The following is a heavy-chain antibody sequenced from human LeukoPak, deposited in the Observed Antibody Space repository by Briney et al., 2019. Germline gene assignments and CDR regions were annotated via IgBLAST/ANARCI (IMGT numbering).Heavy chain of an antibody. V-gene: IGHV3-7*01. CDR1: GFTVSSNY. CDR3: ARMYYHDHSGYYWAPDY. D-gene: IGHD3-22*01. CDR2: IKHDGSEK. Sequence: PGGSLRLSCAASGFTVSSNYMSRVRQAPGKGLEWVANIKHDGSEKYYVDSVKGRFTISRDNAKKSLHLQMNSLRAEDTAVYYCARMYYHDHSGYYWAPDYWGQGTLVTVSS. J-gene: IGHJ4*02.